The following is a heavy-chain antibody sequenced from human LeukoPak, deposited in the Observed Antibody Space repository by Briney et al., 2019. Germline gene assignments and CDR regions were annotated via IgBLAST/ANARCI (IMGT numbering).Heavy chain of an antibody. CDR3: AKDKAYSSSWYDAFDI. Sequence: GGSLRLSCAASRFSFSSYAMHWVRQAPGKGLEWVAVTSYDGGNKHYADSVMGRFTISRDNSNNTLYLQMNSLRADDTAVYYCAKDKAYSSSWYDAFDIWGQGTMVTVSS. D-gene: IGHD6-13*01. CDR1: RFSFSSYA. V-gene: IGHV3-30*18. CDR2: TSYDGGNK. J-gene: IGHJ3*02.